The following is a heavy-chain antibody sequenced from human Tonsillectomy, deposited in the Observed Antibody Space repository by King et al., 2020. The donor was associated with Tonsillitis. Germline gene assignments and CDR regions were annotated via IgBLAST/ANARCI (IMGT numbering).Heavy chain of an antibody. D-gene: IGHD2-21*02. CDR3: AKAHLAYCGGACYLYYFDY. CDR2: ISGSGGST. V-gene: IGHV3-23*04. CDR1: GFTFSSYA. Sequence: VQLVESGGGLVQPGGSLRLSCAASGFTFSSYAMSWVRQAPGKGLEWVSAISGSGGSTYYADSVKGRFTISRDNSKNTLYLQMNSLRAEDTAVYYCAKAHLAYCGGACYLYYFDYWGQGTLVTVSS. J-gene: IGHJ4*02.